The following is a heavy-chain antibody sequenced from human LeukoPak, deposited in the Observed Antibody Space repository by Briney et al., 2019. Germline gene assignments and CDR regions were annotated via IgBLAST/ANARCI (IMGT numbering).Heavy chain of an antibody. J-gene: IGHJ4*02. Sequence: SETLSLTCTVSGGSISSYYWSWIRQPPGKGLEWIGYIYYSGRTNYNPSLKSRVTISVDTSKNQCSLKLSSVTAADTAVYYCARGGTYYYDSSGLFDYWGQGTLVTVSS. CDR1: GGSISSYY. D-gene: IGHD3-22*01. V-gene: IGHV4-59*01. CDR2: IYYSGRT. CDR3: ARGGTYYYDSSGLFDY.